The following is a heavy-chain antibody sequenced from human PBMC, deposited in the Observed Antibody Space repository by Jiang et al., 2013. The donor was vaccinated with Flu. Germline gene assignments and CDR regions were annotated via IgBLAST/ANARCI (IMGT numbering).Heavy chain of an antibody. CDR1: GFTFSTYG. CDR3: AESYYDSSGYPSGFDY. Sequence: VQLVESGGGVVQPGGSLRLSCVASGFTFSTYGMHWVRQAPGKGLEWVAFIRYDGSNKYYADSVKGRFTISRDNSENTLYLQMNNLSTEDTAVYYCAESYYDSSGYPSGFDYWGQGTLVSVSS. CDR2: IRYDGSNK. D-gene: IGHD3-22*01. J-gene: IGHJ4*02. V-gene: IGHV3-30*02.